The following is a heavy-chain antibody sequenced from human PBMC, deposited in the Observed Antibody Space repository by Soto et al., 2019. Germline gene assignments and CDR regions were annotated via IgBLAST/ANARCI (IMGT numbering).Heavy chain of an antibody. CDR1: GASVRSSRFY. CDR3: ARQETASRSHYLSPFGP. D-gene: IGHD2-21*02. CDR2: IVSSGAM. J-gene: IGHJ5*02. V-gene: IGHV4-39*01. Sequence: SGTLSLTCSVSGASVRSSRFYWGWIRQTPGKGLEWIGSIVSSGAMHPNPSLRSRIDISLDSSQNKLSLDLFSVTAADTSVYYCARQETASRSHYLSPFGPWGQGLLVTVYS.